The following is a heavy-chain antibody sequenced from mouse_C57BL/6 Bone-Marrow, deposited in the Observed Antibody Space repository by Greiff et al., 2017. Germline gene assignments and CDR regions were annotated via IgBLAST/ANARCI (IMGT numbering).Heavy chain of an antibody. V-gene: IGHV5-16*01. D-gene: IGHD3-3*01. J-gene: IGHJ4*01. Sequence: EVHLVESEGGLVQPGSSMKLSCTASGFTFSDYYMAWVRQVPEKGLEWVANINYDGSSTYYLDSLKSRFIISRDNAKNILYLQMSSLKSEDTATYYCSRDRARKGGAMDYWGQGTSVTVSS. CDR3: SRDRARKGGAMDY. CDR2: INYDGSST. CDR1: GFTFSDYY.